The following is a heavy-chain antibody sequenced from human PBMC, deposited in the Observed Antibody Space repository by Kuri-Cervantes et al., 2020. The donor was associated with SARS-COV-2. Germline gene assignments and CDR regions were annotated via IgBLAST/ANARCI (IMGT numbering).Heavy chain of an antibody. CDR2: IIPILGIA. J-gene: IGHJ3*02. D-gene: IGHD6-13*01. CDR3: ARELLAAAGSHAFDI. V-gene: IGHV1-69*04. CDR1: GGTFSSYS. Sequence: SVKSSCKASGGTFSSYSISWVRQVPGQGLEWRGRIIPILGIADYAQKFQGRVTITADKSTSTAYMKLSRLRSEDTAVYYCARELLAAAGSHAFDIWGQGTMVTVSS.